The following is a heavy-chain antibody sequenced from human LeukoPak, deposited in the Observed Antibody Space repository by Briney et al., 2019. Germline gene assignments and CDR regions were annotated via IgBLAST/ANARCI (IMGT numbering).Heavy chain of an antibody. CDR2: ISYDGSNK. CDR3: ARDEDDYVLPDY. D-gene: IGHD4-17*01. CDR1: GFTFSSYG. Sequence: GGSLRLSCAASGFTFSSYGMHWVRQAPGKGLEWVAVISYDGSNKYYADSVKGRFTISRDNSKNTLYLQMNSLRAEDTAVYYCARDEDDYVLPDYWGQGTLVTVSS. J-gene: IGHJ4*02. V-gene: IGHV3-30*03.